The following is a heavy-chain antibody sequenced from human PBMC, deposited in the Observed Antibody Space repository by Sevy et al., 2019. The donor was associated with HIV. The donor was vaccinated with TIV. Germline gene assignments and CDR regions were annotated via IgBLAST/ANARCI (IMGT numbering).Heavy chain of an antibody. V-gene: IGHV3-23*01. J-gene: IGHJ4*02. CDR2: ISGSGAST. D-gene: IGHD4-17*01. CDR3: AKASYGTTYYFDY. Sequence: GGSLRLSCAASGFTFTSYAMTWVRQAPGKGLEWVSGISGSGASTYYADSVKCRFTISRDNSKNTLYMQMNSLRAEDTAVYYCAKASYGTTYYFDYWGQGTLVTVSS. CDR1: GFTFTSYA.